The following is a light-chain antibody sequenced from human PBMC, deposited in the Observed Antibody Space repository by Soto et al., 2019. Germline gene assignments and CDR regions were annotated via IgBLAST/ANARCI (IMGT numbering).Light chain of an antibody. J-gene: IGLJ2*01. CDR1: SSNTGADYD. CDR3: QSYDSSLSNLVV. CDR2: DNN. V-gene: IGLV1-40*01. Sequence: QSVLTQPPSVSGAPGQRVTISCTGRSSNTGADYDVHWYQHLPGSAPKLLIYDNNIRPSGVPDRFSGSKSGTSASLAITGLQAEDEGDYYCQSYDSSLSNLVVFGGGTKVTVL.